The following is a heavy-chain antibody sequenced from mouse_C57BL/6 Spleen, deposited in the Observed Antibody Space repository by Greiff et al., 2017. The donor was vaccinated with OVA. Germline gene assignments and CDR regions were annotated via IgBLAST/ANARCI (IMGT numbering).Heavy chain of an antibody. CDR1: GFTFSDAW. V-gene: IGHV6-6*01. CDR2: IRNKANNHAT. CDR3: TKIAYYAMDY. Sequence: EVQLQQSGGGLVQPGGSMKLSCAASGFTFSDAWMDWVRQSPEQGLEWVAEIRNKANNHATSYAASVKGMFTISRDDAKSRVYLQMNSLRAEDTGIYYCTKIAYYAMDYWGQGTSVTVSS. J-gene: IGHJ4*01.